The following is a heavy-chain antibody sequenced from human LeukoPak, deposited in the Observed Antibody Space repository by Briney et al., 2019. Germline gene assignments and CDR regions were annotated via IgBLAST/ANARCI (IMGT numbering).Heavy chain of an antibody. CDR3: ARELLGHGYNSGDFDY. Sequence: GGSLRLSCAASGFTFSSYLMNWVRQAPGKGLEWVANIKQDGSEKYHVDSVKGRFTISRDNAKNSLYLQMNSLRAEDTAVYYCARELLGHGYNSGDFDYWGQGTLVTVSS. J-gene: IGHJ4*02. V-gene: IGHV3-7*01. D-gene: IGHD5-24*01. CDR1: GFTFSSYL. CDR2: IKQDGSEK.